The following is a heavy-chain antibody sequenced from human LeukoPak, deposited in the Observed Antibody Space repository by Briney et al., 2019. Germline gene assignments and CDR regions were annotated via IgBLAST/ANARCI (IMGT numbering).Heavy chain of an antibody. CDR3: ARLSRHYDFWSGYSNDAFDI. Sequence: SETPSLTCTVSGGSISSSSYYWGWIRQPPGKGLEWIGSIYYSGSTYYNPSLKSRVTISVDTSKNQFSLKLSSVTAADTAVYYCARLSRHYDFWSGYSNDAFDIWGQGTMVTVSS. D-gene: IGHD3-3*01. V-gene: IGHV4-39*01. CDR2: IYYSGST. J-gene: IGHJ3*02. CDR1: GGSISSSSYY.